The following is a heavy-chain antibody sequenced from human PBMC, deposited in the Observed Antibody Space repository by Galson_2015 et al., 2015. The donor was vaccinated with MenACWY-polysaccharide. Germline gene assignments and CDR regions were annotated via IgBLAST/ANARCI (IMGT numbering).Heavy chain of an antibody. Sequence: SLRLSCAASGFTVSTNYMSWVRQAPGRGLEWVSLIYSGGSTHYADSVKGRFTISRDDSKNTLYLQMNSLRAEDTAVYYCVRGLYSSSSYWGQGTLVTVSS. CDR2: IYSGGST. J-gene: IGHJ4*02. CDR1: GFTVSTNY. CDR3: VRGLYSSSSY. D-gene: IGHD6-6*01. V-gene: IGHV3-53*01.